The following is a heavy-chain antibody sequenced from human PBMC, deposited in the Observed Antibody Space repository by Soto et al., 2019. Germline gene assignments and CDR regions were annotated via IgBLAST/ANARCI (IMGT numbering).Heavy chain of an antibody. Sequence: PSETLSLTCTVSGGAVNSGTYYWSWIRQPPGKGLEWIGNIYYSGSTKYNPSLKSRLTISVDKSKNQFSLKLSSVTAADTAVYYCARRYGYSFDYWGQGTLVTVSS. CDR1: GGAVNSGTYY. CDR2: IYYSGST. CDR3: ARRYGYSFDY. D-gene: IGHD4-4*01. J-gene: IGHJ4*02. V-gene: IGHV4-61*01.